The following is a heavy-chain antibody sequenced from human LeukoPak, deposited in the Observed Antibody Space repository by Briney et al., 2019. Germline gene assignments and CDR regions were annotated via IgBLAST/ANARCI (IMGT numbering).Heavy chain of an antibody. V-gene: IGHV4-39*07. D-gene: IGHD6-13*01. Sequence: SETLSLTCTVSDGSIISSSYYWSWIRQPPGKGLEWIGEINHSGSTNYNPSLKSRVTISVDTSKNQFSLKLSPVTATDTAVYYCASPSSSWYNRYYFDYWGQGTLVTVSS. CDR3: ASPSSSWYNRYYFDY. J-gene: IGHJ4*02. CDR1: DGSIISSSYY. CDR2: INHSGST.